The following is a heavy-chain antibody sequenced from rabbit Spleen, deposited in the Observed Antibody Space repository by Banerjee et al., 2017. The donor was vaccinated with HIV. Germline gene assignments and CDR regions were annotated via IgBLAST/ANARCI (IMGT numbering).Heavy chain of an antibody. D-gene: IGHD6-1*01. CDR2: IYAGSSGST. V-gene: IGHV1S40*01. Sequence: QSLEESGADLFKPGASLTLTYTPSGFSFRGRPYMHWVRQAPGKGLEWIECIYAGSSGSTYYATWAKGRFTISKTSSTTVTLQMTSLTAADTAPYFCARLGHADYPYAYGLKLWGPGTLVTVS. J-gene: IGHJ6*01. CDR3: ARLGHADYPYAYGLKL. CDR1: GFSFRGRPY.